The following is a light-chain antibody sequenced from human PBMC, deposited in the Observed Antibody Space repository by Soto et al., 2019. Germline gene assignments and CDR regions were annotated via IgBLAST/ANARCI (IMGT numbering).Light chain of an antibody. V-gene: IGLV1-44*01. CDR3: AAWDDSLNGYV. J-gene: IGLJ1*01. CDR2: SNN. CDR1: SSNIGSNT. Sequence: QSVLTQPPSASGTPGQRVTISCSGSSSNIGSNTVNWYQQLPGTAPKLLIYSNNQRPSGVPDRFSGSKSGTSASLAISGLQSEDEADYHCAAWDDSLNGYVFGTGTSHRP.